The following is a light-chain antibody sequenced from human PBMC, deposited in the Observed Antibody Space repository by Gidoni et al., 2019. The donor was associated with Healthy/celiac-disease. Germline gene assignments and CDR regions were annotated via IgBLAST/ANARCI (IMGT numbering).Light chain of an antibody. CDR1: QSVSSSY. V-gene: IGKV3-20*01. Sequence: GTLSLSPGERATLSCRASQSVSSSYLAWYQQKPGQAPRLLIYGASSRATGIPDRFSGSGSGTDFTLTISRLEPEDFAVYYCQQYGSSPPITFGQGTRLEIK. J-gene: IGKJ5*01. CDR3: QQYGSSPPIT. CDR2: GAS.